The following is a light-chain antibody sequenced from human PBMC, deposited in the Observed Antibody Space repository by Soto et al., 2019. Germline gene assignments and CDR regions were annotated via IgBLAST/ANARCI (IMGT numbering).Light chain of an antibody. CDR1: QSISTR. Sequence: DIQMTQSPSTLSASVGDRVTITCRASQSISTRLAWYQQEPGKAPKLLIHRASSLQSGVPSRFSGSGSGTDFTLTISSLHPDDFATYYCQQYNSYSPTFGQGTKVDI. V-gene: IGKV1-5*03. J-gene: IGKJ1*01. CDR3: QQYNSYSPT. CDR2: RAS.